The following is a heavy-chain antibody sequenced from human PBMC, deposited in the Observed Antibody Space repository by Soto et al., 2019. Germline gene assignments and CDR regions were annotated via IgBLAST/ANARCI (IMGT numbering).Heavy chain of an antibody. CDR1: GYNFTNYW. CDR3: ARQEGAPVLFYYGMDV. V-gene: IGHV5-51*01. J-gene: IGHJ6*02. Sequence: GESLKISCRGSGYNFTNYWIGWVRQMPGKGLEWMGIIYPGDSDTRCSPSFQGQVTISADKSISAAYLQWSSLKASDTAMYYCARQEGAPVLFYYGMDVWGQGTTVTVSS. D-gene: IGHD1-26*01. CDR2: IYPGDSDT.